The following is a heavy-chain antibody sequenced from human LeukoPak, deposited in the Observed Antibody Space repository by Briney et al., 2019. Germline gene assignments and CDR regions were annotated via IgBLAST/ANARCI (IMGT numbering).Heavy chain of an antibody. J-gene: IGHJ4*02. D-gene: IGHD3-9*01. CDR1: GYTFTSYG. CDR2: ISAYNGNT. V-gene: IGHV1-18*01. CDR3: ARVPIRYFDWLLLYYFDY. Sequence: GASVKVSCKASGYTFTSYGISWVRQAPGQGLEWMGWISAYNGNTNYAQKLQGRVTMTTDTSTSTAYMELRSLRSDDTAVYYCARVPIRYFDWLLLYYFDYWGQGTLVTVSS.